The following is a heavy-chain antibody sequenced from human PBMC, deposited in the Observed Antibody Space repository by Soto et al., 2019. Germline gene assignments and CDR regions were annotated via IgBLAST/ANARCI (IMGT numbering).Heavy chain of an antibody. D-gene: IGHD6-19*01. V-gene: IGHV4-59*01. Sequence: SETLSLTCTVSGGSISSYYWSWIRQPPGKGLEWIGYIYYSGSTNYNPSLKSRVTISVDTSKNQFSLKLSSVTAADTAVYYCAGAETQWLVRGTYYYGMDVWGLWTTVTVSS. CDR2: IYYSGST. CDR3: AGAETQWLVRGTYYYGMDV. CDR1: GGSISSYY. J-gene: IGHJ6*02.